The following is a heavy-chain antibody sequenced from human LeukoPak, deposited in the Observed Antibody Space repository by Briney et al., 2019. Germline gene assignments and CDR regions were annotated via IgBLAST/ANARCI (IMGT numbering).Heavy chain of an antibody. CDR3: ARDPYSGSYGNYYYYFMDV. CDR1: GFTFTSYW. V-gene: IGHV3-7*01. Sequence: GGSLRLSCAVSGFTFTSYWMSWVRQAPGKGLEWVANIKEDGSEKYYVDSVKGRFTISRDNAKNSLYLQMTGLRAEDTAVYYCARDPYSGSYGNYYYYFMDVWGKGTTVTISS. J-gene: IGHJ6*03. CDR2: IKEDGSEK. D-gene: IGHD1-26*01.